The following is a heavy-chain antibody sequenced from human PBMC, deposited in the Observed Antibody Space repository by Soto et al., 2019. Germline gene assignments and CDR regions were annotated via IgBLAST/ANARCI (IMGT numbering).Heavy chain of an antibody. V-gene: IGHV1-69*02. J-gene: IGHJ5*02. CDR2: IIPILGIA. CDR1: GGTFSSYT. D-gene: IGHD2-15*01. CDR3: ARGMVVAATTVNWFDP. Sequence: QVQLVQSGAEVKKPGSSVKVSCKASGGTFSSYTISWVRQAPGQGLEWMGRIIPILGIANYAQKFQGRVTITADKSTSTAYMELRSLRSEDTAVYYCARGMVVAATTVNWFDPWGQGTLVTVSS.